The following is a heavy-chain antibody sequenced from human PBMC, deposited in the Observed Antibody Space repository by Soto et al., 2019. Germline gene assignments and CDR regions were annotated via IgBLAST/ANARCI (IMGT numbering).Heavy chain of an antibody. CDR3: XRDEYYYXSXXSX. D-gene: IGHD3-22*01. CDR2: IYYSGST. CDR1: GGSISSGDYY. Sequence: QVQLQESGPGLVKPSQTLSLTCTVSGGSISSGDYYWSWIRQPPGKGLEWIGYIYYSGSTYYNPSLXSXVXXXVDTSKNQFXXKXXXXXXXXXXXXXXXRDEYYYXSXXSXWGQGTLVT. V-gene: IGHV4-30-4*01. J-gene: IGHJ4*02.